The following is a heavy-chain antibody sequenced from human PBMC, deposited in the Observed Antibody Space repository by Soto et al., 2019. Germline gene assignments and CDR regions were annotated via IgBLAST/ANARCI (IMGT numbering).Heavy chain of an antibody. CDR2: IDPSDSCT. CDR3: ARQQGYYDILTGYYMVY. CDR1: GYSFTSYW. Sequence: PGESLKISCKGSGYSFTSYWISWVRQMPGKGLEWMGRIDPSDSCTNYSPSFQGHVTISADKSISTAYLQWSSLKASDTAMYYCARQQGYYDILTGYYMVYWGQGTLVTVSS. D-gene: IGHD3-9*01. V-gene: IGHV5-10-1*01. J-gene: IGHJ4*02.